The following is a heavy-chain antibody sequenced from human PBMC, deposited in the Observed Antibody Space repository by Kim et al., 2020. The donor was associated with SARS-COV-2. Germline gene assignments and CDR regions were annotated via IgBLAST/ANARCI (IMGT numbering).Heavy chain of an antibody. CDR2: TSYDESNK. CDR3: AREGSSGSFPDS. Sequence: GGSLRLSCAASGFTFSNYGIHWVRQAPGKGLEWVAHTSYDESNKYYADSVEGRFTISRDNSKSTLYLQMNTLRVDDTAVYYCAREGSSGSFPDSWGQGTRVTVSS. V-gene: IGHV3-30*03. CDR1: GFTFSNYG. J-gene: IGHJ4*02. D-gene: IGHD3-10*01.